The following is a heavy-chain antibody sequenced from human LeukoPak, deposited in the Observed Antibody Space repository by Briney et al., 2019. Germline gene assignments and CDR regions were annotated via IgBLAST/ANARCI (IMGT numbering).Heavy chain of an antibody. V-gene: IGHV4-61*02. D-gene: IGHD3-22*01. CDR1: GGSISSGSYY. CDR2: IYTSGST. CDR3: ARSPDYYDSSGLDY. Sequence: SQTLSLTCTVAGGSISSGSYYWSWIRQPAGKGLEWIGRIYTSGSTNYNPSLKSRVTISVHTSKNQFSLKLSSVTAADTAVYYCARSPDYYDSSGLDYWGKGTLVTVSS. J-gene: IGHJ4*02.